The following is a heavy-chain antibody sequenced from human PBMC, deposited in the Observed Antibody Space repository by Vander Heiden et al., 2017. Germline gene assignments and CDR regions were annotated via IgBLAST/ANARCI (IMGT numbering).Heavy chain of an antibody. CDR2: ISGSGSNT. J-gene: IGHJ6*02. V-gene: IGHV3-23*01. CDR1: GLTFRSTA. Sequence: VQLLESGGGVVQPGGSLRLSSAASGLTFRSTAMNWVRQDPGKGLEWVSVISGSGSNTYDADSVKGRFTISRDNSKNTLYLQMSSLRAEDTAVYYCAKDFGDNGFYYGLDVWGQRTTVTVSS. CDR3: AKDFGDNGFYYGLDV. D-gene: IGHD1-20*01.